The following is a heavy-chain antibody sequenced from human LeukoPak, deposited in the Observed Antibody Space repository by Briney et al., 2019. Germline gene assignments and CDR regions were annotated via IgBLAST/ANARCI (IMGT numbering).Heavy chain of an antibody. CDR1: GYTFTSFG. CDR3: VRDEIPGITFGGFIALDY. CDR2: ISPYNGNT. V-gene: IGHV1-18*01. D-gene: IGHD3-16*02. J-gene: IGHJ4*02. Sequence: ASVKVSCTTSGYTFTSFGVTWVRQAPGQGLEWMGWISPYNGNTNYAQHLQGRVTLTADTSTSTAYMAVRSLRSDDTAVYLCVRDEIPGITFGGFIALDYWGQGTLVTVSS.